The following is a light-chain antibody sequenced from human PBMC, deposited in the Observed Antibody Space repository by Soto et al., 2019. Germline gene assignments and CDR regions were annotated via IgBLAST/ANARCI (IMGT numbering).Light chain of an antibody. V-gene: IGKV1-5*03. CDR1: QSLSYW. J-gene: IGKJ2*01. CDR2: KAS. CDR3: QQYDRFPYT. Sequence: DIQMTQSPSTLSASVGDTVTITCRASQSLSYWLAWYQQKPGQAPKLLIHKASTLESGVPSRFNASGSGTEFTLTISSLQPDDFATFYCQQYDRFPYTFGQGTKLEIK.